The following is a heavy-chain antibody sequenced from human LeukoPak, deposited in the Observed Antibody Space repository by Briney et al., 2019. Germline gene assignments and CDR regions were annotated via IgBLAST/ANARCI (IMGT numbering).Heavy chain of an antibody. V-gene: IGHV1-69-2*01. CDR1: GYTFTDYY. J-gene: IGHJ4*02. CDR3: ATLNGRLVEYTGGY. D-gene: IGHD7-27*01. Sequence: ASVKISCKVSGYTFTDYYMHWVQQAPGKGLEWMGLVDPGDGETIYAEKFQGRVTITADTSTDTAYMELSSLRSEDTAVYYCATLNGRLVEYTGGYWGQGTLVTASS. CDR2: VDPGDGET.